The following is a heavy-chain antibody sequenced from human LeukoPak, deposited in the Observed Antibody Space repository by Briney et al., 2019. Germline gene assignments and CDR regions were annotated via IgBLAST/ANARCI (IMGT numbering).Heavy chain of an antibody. Sequence: SETLSLTCTVSGVSISSYYWSWIRQPAGKGLEWIGRIYTSGSTNYNPSLKSRVTMSVDTSKNQFSLKLSSVTAADTAVYYCARERRDDSSGYTFDYWGQGTLVTVSS. D-gene: IGHD3-22*01. CDR1: GVSISSYY. CDR3: ARERRDDSSGYTFDY. V-gene: IGHV4-4*07. CDR2: IYTSGST. J-gene: IGHJ4*02.